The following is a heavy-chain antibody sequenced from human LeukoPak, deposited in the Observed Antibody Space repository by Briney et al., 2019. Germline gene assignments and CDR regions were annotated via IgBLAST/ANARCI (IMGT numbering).Heavy chain of an antibody. CDR1: GGSISSYH. J-gene: IGHJ3*01. CDR3: ARSAHYYYDSGSYGVAFDV. Sequence: PSETLSLTCTVSGGSISSYHWSWSRQPPARGLEWVGNIFYTGSTRYNPSLKSRVTISVDTSKNQFSLKMSSVTAAETAMYYCARSAHYYYDSGSYGVAFDVWGQGTLVTVSS. CDR2: IFYTGST. V-gene: IGHV4-59*01. D-gene: IGHD3-22*01.